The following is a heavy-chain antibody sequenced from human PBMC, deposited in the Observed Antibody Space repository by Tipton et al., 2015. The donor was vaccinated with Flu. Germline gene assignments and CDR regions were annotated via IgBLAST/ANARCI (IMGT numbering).Heavy chain of an antibody. D-gene: IGHD3-16*01. CDR3: ARVPRGDGFIGYYYGLDV. CDR2: VYFSGAT. CDR1: GDFKTYSY. Sequence: TLSLTCTVSGDFKTYSYWTWIRQSPGKGLEWIGYVYFSGATGYNPSLRGRVTISVDTAKSQFSLRLNSVTAADTAIYYCARVPRGDGFIGYYYGLDVWGQGTTVTVSS. V-gene: IGHV4-59*01. J-gene: IGHJ6*02.